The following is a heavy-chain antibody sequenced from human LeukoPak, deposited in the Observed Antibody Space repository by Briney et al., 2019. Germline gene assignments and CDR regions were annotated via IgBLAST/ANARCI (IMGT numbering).Heavy chain of an antibody. Sequence: GGSLRLSCAASGFTVSTTYMNWVRQAPGKGPEWVAVIYSSGVTYYADSVKGRFTISRDNSKNTVNLQMTSLRAEDTAVYYCARLWSNYGNSFDSWGQGTLVTVAS. V-gene: IGHV3-66*01. CDR2: IYSSGVT. CDR3: ARLWSNYGNSFDS. J-gene: IGHJ4*02. CDR1: GFTVSTTY. D-gene: IGHD4-17*01.